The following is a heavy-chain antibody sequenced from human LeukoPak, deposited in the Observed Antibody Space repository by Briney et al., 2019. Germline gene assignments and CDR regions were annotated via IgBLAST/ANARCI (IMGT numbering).Heavy chain of an antibody. Sequence: GDSLKISCKGSGYTFTNYWIGWVRPMPGKGLEWMGIIYPGNSDARYSPSFRGQVTISADRSITTAYLQWSSLKASDTAIYYCARHSPHFYYYIDVWGKGTTVTVSS. CDR2: IYPGNSDA. D-gene: IGHD3-3*02. CDR1: GYTFTNYW. J-gene: IGHJ6*03. V-gene: IGHV5-51*01. CDR3: ARHSPHFYYYIDV.